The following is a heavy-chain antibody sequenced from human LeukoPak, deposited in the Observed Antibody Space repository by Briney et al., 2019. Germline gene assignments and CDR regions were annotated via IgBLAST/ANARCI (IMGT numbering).Heavy chain of an antibody. D-gene: IGHD6-13*01. Sequence: GGSLRLSCAASGFSLSSYSMNWVRQAPRKGLEWVSSISSSSSYIYYADSVKGRFTISRDNAKNSLYLQMNSLRAEETAVYFCARVWSPPYTSSWPDYFDYWGQGTLVTVSS. J-gene: IGHJ4*02. V-gene: IGHV3-21*01. CDR1: GFSLSSYS. CDR2: ISSSSSYI. CDR3: ARVWSPPYTSSWPDYFDY.